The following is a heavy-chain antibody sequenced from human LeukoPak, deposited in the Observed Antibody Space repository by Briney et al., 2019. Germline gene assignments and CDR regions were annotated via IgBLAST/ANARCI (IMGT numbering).Heavy chain of an antibody. CDR3: AITSYCSSTSCYLGYYMDV. V-gene: IGHV4-30-4*01. CDR2: IYYSGTT. CDR1: GGSISSGDYY. D-gene: IGHD2-2*01. Sequence: RPSETLSLTCTVSGGSISSGDYYWSWIRQPPGKGLEWIGYIYYSGTTYYNPSLKSRVTLSLHTSKNQFSLKLSSVTAADTAVYYCAITSYCSSTSCYLGYYMDVWGKGTTVTVSS. J-gene: IGHJ6*03.